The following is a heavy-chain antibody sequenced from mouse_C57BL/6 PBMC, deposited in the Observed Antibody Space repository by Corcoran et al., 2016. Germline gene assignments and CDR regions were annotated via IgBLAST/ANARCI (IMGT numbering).Heavy chain of an antibody. J-gene: IGHJ2*01. Sequence: QVQLQQSGPELVKPGASVKISCKASGYSFTSYYIHWVKQRPGQGLEWIGWIYPGSGNTKYNEKFKGKATLTADTSSSTAYMQLSSLTSGDSAVYYWARPSITTVVATLDYWGQGTTLTVSS. V-gene: IGHV1-66*01. D-gene: IGHD1-1*01. CDR2: IYPGSGNT. CDR1: GYSFTSYY. CDR3: ARPSITTVVATLDY.